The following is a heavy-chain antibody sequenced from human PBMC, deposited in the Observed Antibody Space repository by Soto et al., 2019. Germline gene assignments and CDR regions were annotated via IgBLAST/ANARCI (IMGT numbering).Heavy chain of an antibody. D-gene: IGHD3-10*01. CDR2: ISSSSSYT. CDR1: GFTFSDYY. CDR3: ARYTLWFGELGYYYYGMDV. J-gene: IGHJ6*02. Sequence: QVQLVESGGGLVKPGGSLRLSCAASGFTFSDYYMSWIRQAPGKGLEWVSYISSSSSYTNYADSVKGRFTISRDNAKNSLYLQMNSLRAEDTAVYYCARYTLWFGELGYYYYGMDVWGQGTTVTVSS. V-gene: IGHV3-11*05.